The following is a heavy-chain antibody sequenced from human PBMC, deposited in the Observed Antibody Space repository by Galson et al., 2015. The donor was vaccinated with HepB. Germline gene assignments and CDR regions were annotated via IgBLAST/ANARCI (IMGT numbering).Heavy chain of an antibody. CDR3: ARMESYSTLAVWSGYYKGYYFDY. CDR2: MNPNSGNT. V-gene: IGHV1-8*01. Sequence: SVKVSCKASGYTFTSYDINWVRQATGQGLEWMGWMNPNSGNTGYAQKFQGRVTMTRNTSISTAYMELSSLRSEATAVCYCARMESYSTLAVWSGYYKGYYFDYWGQGTLVTVSS. CDR1: GYTFTSYD. D-gene: IGHD3-3*01. J-gene: IGHJ4*02.